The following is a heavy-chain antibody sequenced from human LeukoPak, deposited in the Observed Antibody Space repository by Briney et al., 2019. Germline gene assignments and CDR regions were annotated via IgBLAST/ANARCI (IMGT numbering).Heavy chain of an antibody. CDR1: GSTFSSYA. CDR3: VRIAVAGHYFDY. V-gene: IGHV3-23*01. D-gene: IGHD6-19*01. Sequence: GGSLRLSCAASGSTFSSYAMSWVRQAPGKGLEWVSAISGSGGSTYYADSVKGRFTISRDNSKNTLYLQMNSLRAEDTAVYYCVRIAVAGHYFDYWGQGTLVTVSS. CDR2: ISGSGGST. J-gene: IGHJ4*02.